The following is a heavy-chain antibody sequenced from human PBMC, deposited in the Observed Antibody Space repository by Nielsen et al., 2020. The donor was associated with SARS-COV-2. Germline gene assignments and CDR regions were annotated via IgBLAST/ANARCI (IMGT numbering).Heavy chain of an antibody. Sequence: SETLSHTCTVSGGSISSYYWSWIRQPPGKGLEWIGYIYYSGSTNYNPSLKSRVTISVDTSKNQFSLKLSSVTAADTAVHYCARYPPPWSSSSGAFDIWGQGTMVTVSS. V-gene: IGHV4-59*01. CDR1: GGSISSYY. CDR2: IYYSGST. D-gene: IGHD6-6*01. CDR3: ARYPPPWSSSSGAFDI. J-gene: IGHJ3*02.